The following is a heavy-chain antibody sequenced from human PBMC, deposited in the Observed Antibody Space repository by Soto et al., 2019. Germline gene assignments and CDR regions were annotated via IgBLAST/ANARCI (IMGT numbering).Heavy chain of an antibody. CDR1: GGSISSGDYY. V-gene: IGHV4-30-4*01. J-gene: IGHJ6*02. CDR3: AKSSDYDFWSGGSYGMDV. D-gene: IGHD3-3*01. Sequence: SSETLSLTCTVSGGSISSGDYYWSWIRQPPGKGLEWIGYIYYSGSTYYNPSLKSRVTISVDTSKNQFSLKLSSVTAADTAVYYCAKSSDYDFWSGGSYGMDVWGQGTTVTVSS. CDR2: IYYSGST.